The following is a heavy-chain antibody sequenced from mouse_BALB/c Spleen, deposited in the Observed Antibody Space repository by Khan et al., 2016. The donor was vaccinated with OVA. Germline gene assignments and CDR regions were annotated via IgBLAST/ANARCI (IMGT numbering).Heavy chain of an antibody. D-gene: IGHD2-4*01. Sequence: QVQLKDSGPGLVAPSQSLSITCTVSGFSLTSYGVHWVRQPPGKGLEWLVVIWSDGKTTYNSTLKSRLSISKDNSKSQVFLKMNSLQTDVTAMYYCARNTQMITTVMDYWGQGTSVTDSS. J-gene: IGHJ4*01. CDR2: IWSDGKT. CDR1: GFSLTSYG. CDR3: ARNTQMITTVMDY. V-gene: IGHV2-6*02.